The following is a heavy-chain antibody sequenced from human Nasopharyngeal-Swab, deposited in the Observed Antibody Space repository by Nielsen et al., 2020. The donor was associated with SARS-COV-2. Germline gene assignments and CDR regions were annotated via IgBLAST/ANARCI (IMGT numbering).Heavy chain of an antibody. CDR3: AKAGAGSWYGDY. D-gene: IGHD6-13*01. V-gene: IGHV3-30*18. CDR2: ISYDGSNK. J-gene: IGHJ4*02. Sequence: GGSLRLSCAASGFTFSSYGMHWVRQAPGKGLEWVAVISYDGSNKYYADSVKGRFTISRDNSKNTLYLQMNSLGAEDTAVYYCAKAGAGSWYGDYWGQGTLVTVSS. CDR1: GFTFSSYG.